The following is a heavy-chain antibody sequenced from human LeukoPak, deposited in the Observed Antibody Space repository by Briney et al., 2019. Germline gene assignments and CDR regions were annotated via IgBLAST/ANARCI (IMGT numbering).Heavy chain of an antibody. CDR2: IYKSGST. CDR3: ARLRADFPID. J-gene: IGHJ4*02. Sequence: SSETLSLTCTVSGGSISSSSYYWGWIRQPPGKGLEWIGSIYKSGSTYYNPSLKSRVSISVDTSKNQFSLKLSSVTAADTAIYYCARLRADFPIDWGQGTLVTVSS. D-gene: IGHD3-3*01. V-gene: IGHV4-39*01. CDR1: GGSISSSSYY.